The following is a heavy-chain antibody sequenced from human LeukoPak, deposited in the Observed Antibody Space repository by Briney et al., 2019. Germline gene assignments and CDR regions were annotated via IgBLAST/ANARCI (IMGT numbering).Heavy chain of an antibody. CDR1: GGSFSGYY. CDR2: INHSGST. D-gene: IGHD3-10*01. J-gene: IGHJ4*02. Sequence: PSETLSLTCAVYGGSFSGYYWSWIRQPPGKGLEWTGEINHSGSTNYNPSLKSRVTISVDTSKNQFSLKLSSVTAADTAVYYCARGLLWFGELSYPPDYWGQGTLVTVSS. V-gene: IGHV4-34*01. CDR3: ARGLLWFGELSYPPDY.